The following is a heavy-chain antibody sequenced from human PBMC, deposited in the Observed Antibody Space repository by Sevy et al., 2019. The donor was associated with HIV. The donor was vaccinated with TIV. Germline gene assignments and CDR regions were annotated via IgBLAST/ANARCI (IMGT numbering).Heavy chain of an antibody. D-gene: IGHD5-18*01. CDR2: IYSDGTT. CDR3: ARGKGGCGYGLDY. J-gene: IGHJ4*02. V-gene: IGHV3-66*01. Sequence: GGSLRLSCSASGFTVSINYMTWVRQAPGKGLEWVSVIYSDGTTHHGDSVKGRFTISRQNVENTLYLQMNSLSVEDTAVDYCARGKGGCGYGLDYWGQGTLVTVSS. CDR1: GFTVSINY.